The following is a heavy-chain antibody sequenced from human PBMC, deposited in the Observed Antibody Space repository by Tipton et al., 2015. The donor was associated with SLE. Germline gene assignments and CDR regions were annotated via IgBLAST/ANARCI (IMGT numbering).Heavy chain of an antibody. D-gene: IGHD2-15*01. Sequence: LRLSCTVSGGSINNYYWSWIRQPPGKGLEWVGYIYSSGSTNYNPSLKSRVTISVDTSANQFSLKLSSVSAVDTAVYYCARDKYCTGGSCFDWYFDVWGRGTLVTVSS. J-gene: IGHJ2*01. CDR1: GGSINNYY. CDR3: ARDKYCTGGSCFDWYFDV. CDR2: IYSSGST. V-gene: IGHV4-4*08.